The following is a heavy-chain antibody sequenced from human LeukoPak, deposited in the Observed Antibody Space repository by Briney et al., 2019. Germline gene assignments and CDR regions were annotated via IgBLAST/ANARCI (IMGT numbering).Heavy chain of an antibody. D-gene: IGHD1-26*01. CDR3: AKDLIAYSGSY. Sequence: PGGSLRLSCTASGFTFSNYAMSWVRQAPGKGLEWVSAISGSGGSIYYADSVKGRFTISRDNSKNTLYLQMNSLRAEDTAVYYCAKDLIAYSGSYWGQGTLVTVSS. CDR1: GFTFSNYA. J-gene: IGHJ4*02. CDR2: ISGSGGSI. V-gene: IGHV3-23*01.